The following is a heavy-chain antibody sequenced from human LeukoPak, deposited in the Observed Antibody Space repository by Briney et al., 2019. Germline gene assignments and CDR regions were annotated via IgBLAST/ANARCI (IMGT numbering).Heavy chain of an antibody. CDR1: GVSISSYY. CDR2: ISTSGST. Sequence: SETLSLTCTVSGVSISSYYCSWIRQPPGKGLEWIGYISTSGSTDYSPSLKSRVTISVDRSKNQCSLNLSSVTAADTAVYYCARASSWYYSYFDYWGQGTLVTVSS. V-gene: IGHV4-4*09. J-gene: IGHJ4*02. D-gene: IGHD6-13*01. CDR3: ARASSWYYSYFDY.